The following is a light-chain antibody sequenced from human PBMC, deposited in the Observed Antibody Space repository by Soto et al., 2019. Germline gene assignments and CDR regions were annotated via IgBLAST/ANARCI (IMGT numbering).Light chain of an antibody. CDR1: QSVSSN. CDR2: GAS. V-gene: IGKV3-15*01. J-gene: IGKJ4*01. Sequence: EIVLTQSPGTLSLSPGEGATLSCRASQSVSSNLAWYQQKPGQAPRLLIYGASTRATGIPARFSGSGSGTEFTLTISSLQSEDFAVYYCQQYNNWPLTFGGGTKVDVK. CDR3: QQYNNWPLT.